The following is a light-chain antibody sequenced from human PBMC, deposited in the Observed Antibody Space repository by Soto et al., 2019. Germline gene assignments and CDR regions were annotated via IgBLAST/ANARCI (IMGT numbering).Light chain of an antibody. CDR2: AAS. J-gene: IGKJ4*01. Sequence: DIQMTQSPSSVSASVGDRVVITCRASQDISNNLAWYQQKPGDAPELLIYAASRLKRGVPSRFSGSGSGTDFTLIIDSLQPEDFATYYCQQADIFPLTFGGGTKVEI. CDR1: QDISNN. V-gene: IGKV1-12*01. CDR3: QQADIFPLT.